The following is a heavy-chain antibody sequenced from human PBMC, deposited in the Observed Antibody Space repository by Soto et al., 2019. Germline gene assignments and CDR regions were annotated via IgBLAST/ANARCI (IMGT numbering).Heavy chain of an antibody. J-gene: IGHJ6*02. CDR3: ARNRFFWSGSYYYYYGMDV. V-gene: IGHV4-34*01. Sequence: SETLSLTCAVYGGSFSGYYWSWIRQPPGKGLEWIGEINHSGSTNYNPSLKSRVTISVDTSKNQFSLKLSSVTAADTAVYYCARNRFFWSGSYYYYYGMDVWGQGTTVTVSS. CDR2: INHSGST. D-gene: IGHD3-3*01. CDR1: GGSFSGYY.